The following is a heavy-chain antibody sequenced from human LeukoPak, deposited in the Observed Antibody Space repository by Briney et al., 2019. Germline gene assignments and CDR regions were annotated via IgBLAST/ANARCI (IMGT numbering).Heavy chain of an antibody. CDR2: IVGSSST. CDR1: GFTFSNFA. D-gene: IGHD2-15*01. Sequence: GGSLRLSCAASGFTFSNFAMTWVRQAPGKGLEWVSSIVGSSSTYYADSLKGRFTISRDNAKNTLYLQMNSLRAADTATYFCVKDAPLPFDFWGQGALVIVSS. J-gene: IGHJ4*02. V-gene: IGHV3-21*04. CDR3: VKDAPLPFDF.